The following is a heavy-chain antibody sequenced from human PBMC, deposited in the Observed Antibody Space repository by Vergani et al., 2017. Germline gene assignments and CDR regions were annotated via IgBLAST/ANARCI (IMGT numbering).Heavy chain of an antibody. CDR2: IYPGDSDT. D-gene: IGHD3-22*01. CDR1: GYSFTSYW. Sequence: EVQLVQSGAEVKKPGESLKISCKGSGYSFTSYWIGWVRQMPGKGLEWMGIIYPGDSDTRYSPSFQGQVTISADKSISTAYLQWSSLKASDTAMYYCARQAYYDSSGYYSFGSTVKNAFDIWGQGTMVTVSS. J-gene: IGHJ3*02. V-gene: IGHV5-51*01. CDR3: ARQAYYDSSGYYSFGSTVKNAFDI.